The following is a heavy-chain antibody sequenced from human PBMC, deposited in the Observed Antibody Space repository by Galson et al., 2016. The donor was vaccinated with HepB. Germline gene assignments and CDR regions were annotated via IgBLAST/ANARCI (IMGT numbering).Heavy chain of an antibody. CDR1: GFSVSSKGVG. V-gene: IGHV2-5*02. J-gene: IGHJ4*02. D-gene: IGHD3-16*01. CDR3: TTDLFWGYYHDSPNY. CDR2: IYWDDDK. Sequence: PALVKPTQTLTLTCTFSGFSVSSKGVGMGWIRQPPGKALEWLALIYWDDDKRYSPSLKSRLTITKDTSKNQVVLTMTNMDPVDTALYYCTTDLFWGYYHDSPNYWGQGTLVTVSS.